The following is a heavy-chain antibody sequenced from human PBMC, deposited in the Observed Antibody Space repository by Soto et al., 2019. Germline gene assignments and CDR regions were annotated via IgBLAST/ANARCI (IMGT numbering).Heavy chain of an antibody. V-gene: IGHV4-59*01. CDR1: GGSISSYY. CDR2: IYYSGST. J-gene: IGHJ4*02. CDR3: ARVRGYSYGYGSFDY. Sequence: QVQLQESGPGLVKPSETLSLICTVSGGSISSYYWSWIRQPPGKGLEWIGYIYYSGSTNYNPSLKSRVTISVDTSKNQFSLKLSSVTAADTAVYYCARVRGYSYGYGSFDYWGQGTLVTVSS. D-gene: IGHD5-18*01.